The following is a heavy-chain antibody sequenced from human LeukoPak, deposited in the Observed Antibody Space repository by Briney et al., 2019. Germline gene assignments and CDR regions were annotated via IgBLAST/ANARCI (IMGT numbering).Heavy chain of an antibody. V-gene: IGHV3-23*01. D-gene: IGHD3-10*01. CDR2: ISDSGGST. Sequence: PGGSLRLSCAASGFTFSSYAMSWVRQAPGKGLEWVSAISDSGGSTYYADSVKGRFTISRDNSKNTLYLQMNSLRAEDTAVYYCAKANVYGSGSYYKRPPGYWGQGTLVTVSS. CDR3: AKANVYGSGSYYKRPPGY. J-gene: IGHJ4*02. CDR1: GFTFSSYA.